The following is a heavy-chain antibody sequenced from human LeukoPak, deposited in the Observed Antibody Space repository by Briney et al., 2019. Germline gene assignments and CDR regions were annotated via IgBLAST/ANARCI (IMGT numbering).Heavy chain of an antibody. CDR1: GYNFNSYW. V-gene: IGHV5-51*01. J-gene: IGHJ3*01. D-gene: IGHD3-22*01. CDR2: IYPDDSDT. CDR3: ARPNITSYYDSRGYDAFDV. Sequence: GAALQISSQGAGYNFNSYWIAWARPMPGKGMEWMGIIYPDDSDTRYSPSFQGKVTFSADKSVSIAYLQWSSLKASDTAMYYCARPNITSYYDSRGYDAFDVWGQGTMVIVSS.